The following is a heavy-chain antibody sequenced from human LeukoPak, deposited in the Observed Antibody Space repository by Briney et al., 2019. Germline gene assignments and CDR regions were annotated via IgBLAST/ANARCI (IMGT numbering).Heavy chain of an antibody. V-gene: IGHV3-30*02. J-gene: IGHJ4*02. CDR1: GFAFSNSG. Sequence: GGSLRLSCAASGFAFSNSGMHWVRQAPGKGLEWVAFLRFDGSNKFYTDSVKGRFTISRDNSKNTLYLQMNSLRAEDTAVYYCARDGYSSTYYFDYWGQGTLVTVSS. CDR3: ARDGYSSTYYFDY. CDR2: LRFDGSNK. D-gene: IGHD6-13*01.